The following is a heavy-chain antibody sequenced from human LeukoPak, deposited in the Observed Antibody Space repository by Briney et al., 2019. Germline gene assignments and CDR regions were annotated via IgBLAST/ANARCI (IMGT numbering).Heavy chain of an antibody. CDR1: GGSISSYY. V-gene: IGHV4-59*01. CDR3: ARVQSSGILTY. D-gene: IGHD5-18*01. Sequence: SETLSLTCTVAGGSISSYYWSWIRQPPGKGLEWIGYIYYSGSTNYNPSLKSRVTISVDTSKNQFSLKLSSVTAADTAVYYCARVQSSGILTYWGQGTQVTVSS. J-gene: IGHJ4*02. CDR2: IYYSGST.